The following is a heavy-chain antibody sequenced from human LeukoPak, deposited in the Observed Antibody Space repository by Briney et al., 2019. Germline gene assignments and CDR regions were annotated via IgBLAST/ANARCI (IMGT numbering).Heavy chain of an antibody. CDR2: IYTSGST. Sequence: SETLSLTCTVSGDSISSFYWTWIRQPAGKGLEWIGRIYTSGSTNYNPSLKSRVTLSVDTSKNQFSLKLSSVTAADTAVYYCARDVVAAAGTWDYWGQGTLVTVSS. CDR3: ARDVVAAAGTWDY. V-gene: IGHV4-4*07. CDR1: GDSISSFY. D-gene: IGHD6-13*01. J-gene: IGHJ4*02.